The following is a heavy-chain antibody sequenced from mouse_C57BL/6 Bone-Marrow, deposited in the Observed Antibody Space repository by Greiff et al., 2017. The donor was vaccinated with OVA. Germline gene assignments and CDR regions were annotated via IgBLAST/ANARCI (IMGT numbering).Heavy chain of an antibody. CDR1: GYTFTSYW. J-gene: IGHJ4*01. CDR2: IDPSDSET. CDR3: ARREYDGYYAMDY. Sequence: VQLQQPGAELVRPGSSVKLSCKASGYTFTSYWMHWVKQRPIQGLEWIGNIDPSDSETHYNQKFKDKATLTVDKSSSTAYMQLSSLTSEDSAVYYCARREYDGYYAMDYWGQGTSVTVSS. D-gene: IGHD2-14*01. V-gene: IGHV1-52*01.